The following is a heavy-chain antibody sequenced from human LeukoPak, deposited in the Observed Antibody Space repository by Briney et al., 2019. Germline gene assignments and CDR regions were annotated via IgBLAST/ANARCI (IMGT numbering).Heavy chain of an antibody. Sequence: PGGSLRLSCAGSGFTFSDFWMTWVRQTPGKGLEWVANIKEDGTEKNLVDSVKGRFTISRDNTKNLLFLEMNNLGGDDTANYCVRESRPGGAMGLYHNLDYWGQGALVAVSS. CDR3: VRESRPGGAMGLYHNLDY. J-gene: IGHJ4*02. CDR2: IKEDGTEK. D-gene: IGHD1-1*01. CDR1: GFTFSDFW. V-gene: IGHV3-7*01.